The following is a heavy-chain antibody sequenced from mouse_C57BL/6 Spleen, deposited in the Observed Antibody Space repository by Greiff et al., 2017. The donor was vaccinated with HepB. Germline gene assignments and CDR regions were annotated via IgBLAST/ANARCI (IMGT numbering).Heavy chain of an antibody. CDR2: INPYNGGT. CDR1: GYTFTDYY. J-gene: IGHJ2*01. CDR3: ARGQTARGYFDY. Sequence: EVQLQQSGPVLVKPGASVKMSCKASGYTFTDYYMNWVKQSHGKSLEWIGVINPYNGGTSYNQKFKGKATLTVDKSSSTAYMELNSLTSEDSAVYYCARGQTARGYFDYWGQGTTLTVSS. D-gene: IGHD3-2*01. V-gene: IGHV1-19*01.